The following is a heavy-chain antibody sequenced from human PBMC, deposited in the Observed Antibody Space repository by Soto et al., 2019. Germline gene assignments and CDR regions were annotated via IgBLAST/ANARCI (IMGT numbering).Heavy chain of an antibody. CDR3: ARDRFRLGELLLLGYFDY. Sequence: QVQLEESGGGVVQPGRSLRLSCAASGFTFSRHTMHWVRQAPGKGLEWVASISYDGSNKYYADSVKGRFTISRDNSKNTLSVQMDSLRAEDTAVYYCARDRFRLGELLLLGYFDYWGQGTLVTVSS. CDR2: ISYDGSNK. D-gene: IGHD3-16*01. J-gene: IGHJ4*02. V-gene: IGHV3-30*04. CDR1: GFTFSRHT.